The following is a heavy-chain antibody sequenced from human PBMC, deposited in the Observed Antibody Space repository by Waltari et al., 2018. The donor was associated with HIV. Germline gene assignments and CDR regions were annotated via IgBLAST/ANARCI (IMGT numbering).Heavy chain of an antibody. J-gene: IGHJ4*02. CDR1: GYTFTSYD. D-gene: IGHD3-22*01. Sequence: QVQLVQSGAEVKKPGASVKVSCKASGYTFTSYDINWVRQATGQGLEWMGWMNPKSGNTGYAKKFQGSVTMTRNTSISTAFMEVSSLRSEDTAVYYCARVYYDSSGYYGAAGYWGQGTLVTVSS. CDR2: MNPKSGNT. CDR3: ARVYYDSSGYYGAAGY. V-gene: IGHV1-8*01.